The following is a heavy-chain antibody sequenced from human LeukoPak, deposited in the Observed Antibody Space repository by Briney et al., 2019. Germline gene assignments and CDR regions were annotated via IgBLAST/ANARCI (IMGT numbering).Heavy chain of an antibody. CDR3: ARDPPGYSSGWYPDAFDI. CDR1: GFTFSVYS. Sequence: GGSLRLSCAASGFTFSVYSMNWVRQAPGKGLEWVSSISSSSSYIYYADSVKGRFTISRDNAKNSLYLQMNSLRAEDTAVYYCARDPPGYSSGWYPDAFDIWGQGTMVTVSS. CDR2: ISSSSSYI. D-gene: IGHD6-19*01. V-gene: IGHV3-21*01. J-gene: IGHJ3*02.